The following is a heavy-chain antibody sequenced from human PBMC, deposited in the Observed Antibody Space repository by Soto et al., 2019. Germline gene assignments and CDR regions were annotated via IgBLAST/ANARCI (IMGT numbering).Heavy chain of an antibody. J-gene: IGHJ5*02. CDR2: ISTSGSTI. CDR3: ARDPAAGRNNWFDP. D-gene: IGHD6-13*01. CDR1: AFTFSDYY. Sequence: GGSLRLSCAASAFTFSDYYMSWIRQAPGKGLEWVSYISTSGSTIYYGDSLKGRFTISRDNAKNSLYLQMNSLRAEDTAVYYCARDPAAGRNNWFDPWGQGTLATVSS. V-gene: IGHV3-11*01.